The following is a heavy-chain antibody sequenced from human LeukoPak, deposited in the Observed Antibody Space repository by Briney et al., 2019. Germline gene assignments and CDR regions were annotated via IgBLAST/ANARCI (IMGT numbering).Heavy chain of an antibody. CDR1: GGSISSSSYY. D-gene: IGHD6-6*01. V-gene: IGHV4-39*07. CDR3: ARGSSFHNY. CDR2: IYYSGST. Sequence: PSETLSLTCTVSGGSISSSSYYWGWIRQPPGKGLEWIGSIYYSGSTYYNPSLKSRVTISVDTSKNQFSLKLSSVTAADTAVYYCARGSSFHNYWGQGTLVTVSS. J-gene: IGHJ4*02.